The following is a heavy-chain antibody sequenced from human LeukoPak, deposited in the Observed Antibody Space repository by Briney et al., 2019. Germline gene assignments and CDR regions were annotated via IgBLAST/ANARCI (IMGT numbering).Heavy chain of an antibody. CDR3: AREGDSNYYYYMDV. CDR2: ITLDGIST. Sequence: GSLRLSCAASGFPFRSYAMHWVRQAPGKGLEYVSAITLDGISTYYANSVKGRFTISRDNSKNTLYLQMNSLRAEDTAVYYCAREGDSNYYYYMDVWGKGTTVTVSS. V-gene: IGHV3-64*01. J-gene: IGHJ6*03. CDR1: GFPFRSYA.